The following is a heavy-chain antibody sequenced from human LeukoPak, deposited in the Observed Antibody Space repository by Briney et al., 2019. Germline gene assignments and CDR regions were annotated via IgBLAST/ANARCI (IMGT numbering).Heavy chain of an antibody. D-gene: IGHD6-13*01. CDR2: IIPSSGST. CDR3: ARTYSSSWSYCDS. CDR1: GSTFTRYY. V-gene: IGHV1-46*01. Sequence: ASVKVSCKASGSTFTRYYIHWVRQAPGQGLDWMGMIIPSSGSTRFAQMFQDRVTMTRDTSTSAVYMELSSLTSEDTAMYYCARTYSSSWSYCDSWGQGTLVTVSS. J-gene: IGHJ4*02.